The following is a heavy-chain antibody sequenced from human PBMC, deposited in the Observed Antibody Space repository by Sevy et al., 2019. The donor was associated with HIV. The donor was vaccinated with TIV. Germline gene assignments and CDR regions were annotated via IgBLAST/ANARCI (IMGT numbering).Heavy chain of an antibody. Sequence: GGSLRLSCAASGFTFSSYSMNWVRQAPGKGLEWVSSISSSSSYIYYADSVKGRFTISRDNAKNSLYLQMNSLRAEDTAGYYCARGAGYYYDSSGYYTFDYWGQGTLVTVSS. CDR3: ARGAGYYYDSSGYYTFDY. V-gene: IGHV3-21*01. CDR1: GFTFSSYS. D-gene: IGHD3-22*01. J-gene: IGHJ4*02. CDR2: ISSSSSYI.